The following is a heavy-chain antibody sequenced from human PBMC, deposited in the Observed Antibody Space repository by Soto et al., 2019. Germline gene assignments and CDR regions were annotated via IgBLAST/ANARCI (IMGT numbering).Heavy chain of an antibody. D-gene: IGHD5-12*01. Sequence: GGSLRLSCATSGFSFSTYGMHWVRQAPGKGLEWIAGLRRCCGSTYYADSVKGRFTISRDNSKNTLDLIMNSLRVEDTALYYCARDGQYRTDGFDIWGQGTMVTVSS. CDR2: LRRCCGST. CDR1: GFSFSTYG. CDR3: ARDGQYRTDGFDI. J-gene: IGHJ3*02. V-gene: IGHV3-23*01.